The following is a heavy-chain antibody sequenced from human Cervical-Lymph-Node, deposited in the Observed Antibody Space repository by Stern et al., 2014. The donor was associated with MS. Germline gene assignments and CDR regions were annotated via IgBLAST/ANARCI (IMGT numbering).Heavy chain of an antibody. CDR1: GGTFSSDV. CDR2: IIPKFGTT. V-gene: IGHV1-69*01. D-gene: IGHD3-16*01. Sequence: QVQLVHSGAEVKKPGSSVKVSCKSPGGTFSSDVITWVRQAPGQGLDWMGGIIPKFGTTNHAQKFQGRVKITADESMSTADMELNSLTSEDTALYYCATTFRWGQGTLITVSS. J-gene: IGHJ4*02. CDR3: ATTFR.